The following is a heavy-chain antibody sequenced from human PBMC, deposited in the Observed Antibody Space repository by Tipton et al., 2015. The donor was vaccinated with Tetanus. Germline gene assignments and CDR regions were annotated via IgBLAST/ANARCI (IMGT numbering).Heavy chain of an antibody. J-gene: IGHJ4*02. CDR2: VIPIFGTA. V-gene: IGHV1-69*01. Sequence: QSGAEVKKPGSSVKVSCKASGGTFSSYAISWVRQAPGQGLEWMGGVIPIFGTANYAQKFQGRVTITADESTSTAYMELSSLRTEVTAVYYCVRVPYSYERGPFVYWGQGTLVTVSS. CDR3: VRVPYSYERGPFVY. D-gene: IGHD3-10*02. CDR1: GGTFSSYA.